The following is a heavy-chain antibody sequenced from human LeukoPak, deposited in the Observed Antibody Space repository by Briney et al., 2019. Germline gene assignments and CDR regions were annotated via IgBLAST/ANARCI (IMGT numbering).Heavy chain of an antibody. J-gene: IGHJ6*02. CDR1: GFTFSSYS. CDR2: ISSSSSYI. Sequence: GGSLRLSCAASGFTFSSYSMNWVRQAPGKGLEWVSSISSSSSYIYYADSVKGRFTISSDNAKNSLYLQMNSLRAEDTAVYYCARLYCSSTSCPRSMDVWGQGTTVTVSS. CDR3: ARLYCSSTSCPRSMDV. D-gene: IGHD2-2*01. V-gene: IGHV3-21*01.